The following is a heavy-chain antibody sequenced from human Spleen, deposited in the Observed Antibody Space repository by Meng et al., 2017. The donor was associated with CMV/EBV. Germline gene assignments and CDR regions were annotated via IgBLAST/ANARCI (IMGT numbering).Heavy chain of an antibody. CDR2: IRYDGSNK. CDR3: ARDSGTYYFDY. Sequence: GESLKISCAASEFTFSTYGIHWVRQAPGRGLEWVAFIRYDGSNKYYADSVKGRFTISRDNSKNTLYLQVNSLRAEDTAAYYCARDSGTYYFDYWGHGTLVTAS. J-gene: IGHJ4*01. V-gene: IGHV3-30*02. CDR1: EFTFSTYG. D-gene: IGHD1-26*01.